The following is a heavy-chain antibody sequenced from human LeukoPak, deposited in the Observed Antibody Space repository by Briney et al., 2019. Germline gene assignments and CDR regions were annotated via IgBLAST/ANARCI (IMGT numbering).Heavy chain of an antibody. J-gene: IGHJ5*02. CDR3: ARETWGSYRNNWFDP. CDR1: GGSISSYY. D-gene: IGHD3-16*02. Sequence: SETLSLTCTVSGGSISSYYWSWIRQPAGKGLEWIGRIYTSGSTNYNSSLKSRVTMSVDTSKNQFSLKLSSVTAADTAVYYCARETWGSYRNNWFDPWGQGTLVTVSS. V-gene: IGHV4-4*07. CDR2: IYTSGST.